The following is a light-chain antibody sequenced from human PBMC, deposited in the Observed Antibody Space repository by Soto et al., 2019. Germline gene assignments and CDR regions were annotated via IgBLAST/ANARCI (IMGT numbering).Light chain of an antibody. V-gene: IGLV2-14*01. Sequence: QSALTQPASVYGSPGQSITISCTGTSSDIGYYNYVSWYQQHPGKAPKLIIYEVSNRPSGVSNRFSGSKSGNTASLTISGLQAEDEADYYCTSYTLTSTLHVFGTGTKLTVL. J-gene: IGLJ1*01. CDR1: SSDIGYYNY. CDR2: EVS. CDR3: TSYTLTSTLHV.